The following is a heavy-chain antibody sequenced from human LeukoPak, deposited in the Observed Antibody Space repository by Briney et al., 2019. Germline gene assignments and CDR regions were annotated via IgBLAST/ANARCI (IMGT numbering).Heavy chain of an antibody. CDR2: ISGSGGGT. CDR1: GFTFSSIA. J-gene: IGHJ4*02. V-gene: IGHV3-23*01. Sequence: PGGSLRLSCAASGFTFSSIAMSWVRQAPDKGLEWVSTISGSGGGTYYADSVKGRFTTSRDDSKNTLYLQMNSLRADDTAVYYCAKDLGRYRNNFFDYWGQGDVVTVSS. D-gene: IGHD1-26*01. CDR3: AKDLGRYRNNFFDY.